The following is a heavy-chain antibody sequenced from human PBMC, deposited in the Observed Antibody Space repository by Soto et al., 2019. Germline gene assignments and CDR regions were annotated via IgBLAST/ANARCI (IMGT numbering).Heavy chain of an antibody. CDR2: INGGNGKT. CDR1: GFNFTPYS. V-gene: IGHV1-3*01. J-gene: IGHJ4*02. D-gene: IGHD6-13*01. CDR3: ARELAAPGTSVDY. Sequence: ASVKVSCKASGFNFTPYSMHWVRQAPGQRLEWMAWINGGNGKTEYSQKFQGRVTISRDTSASTVYMELSSLTSEDTAVYYCARELAAPGTSVDYWGQGAMVTVSS.